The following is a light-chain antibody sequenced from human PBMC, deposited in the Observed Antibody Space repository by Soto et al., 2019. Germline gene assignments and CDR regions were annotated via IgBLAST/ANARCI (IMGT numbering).Light chain of an antibody. CDR1: QRLSSNY. CDR2: GAS. V-gene: IGKV3D-20*02. J-gene: IGKJ4*01. CDR3: QQRSNWPFLT. Sequence: EIVLTQSPGTLSLSPGERATLSCRASQRLSSNYLAWFQQKPGQAPRLLIYGASSRATGIPDRFSGSGSGTDFTLTISSLEPEDFAVYYCQQRSNWPFLTFGGGTKVDIK.